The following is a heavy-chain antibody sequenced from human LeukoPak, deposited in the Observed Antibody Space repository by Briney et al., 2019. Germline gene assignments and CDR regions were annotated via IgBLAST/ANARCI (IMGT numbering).Heavy chain of an antibody. Sequence: PGGSLRLSCTASGFTFGDYALSWVRQAPGKGLEWVGRIKSKIDGGTTDYAAPVKGRFTISRDDSKNTRYLQMNSLKTEDTAVYYCTTDHQTTVSPYYYYYYMDVWGKGTTVTVSS. CDR2: IKSKIDGGTT. CDR3: TTDHQTTVSPYYYYYYMDV. CDR1: GFTFGDYA. V-gene: IGHV3-15*01. D-gene: IGHD4-11*01. J-gene: IGHJ6*03.